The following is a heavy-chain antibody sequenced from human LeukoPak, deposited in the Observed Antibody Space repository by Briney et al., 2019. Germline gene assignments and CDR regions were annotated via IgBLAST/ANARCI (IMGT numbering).Heavy chain of an antibody. Sequence: SETLSLTCAVYGGSFSGYYWSWIRQPPGKGLEWIGEINHSGSTNYNPSLKSRVTISVDTSKNQFSLKLSSVTAAVTAVYYCARGRYGSGSYYDDYWGQGTLVTVSS. CDR3: ARGRYGSGSYYDDY. J-gene: IGHJ4*02. CDR1: GGSFSGYY. D-gene: IGHD3-10*01. V-gene: IGHV4-34*01. CDR2: INHSGST.